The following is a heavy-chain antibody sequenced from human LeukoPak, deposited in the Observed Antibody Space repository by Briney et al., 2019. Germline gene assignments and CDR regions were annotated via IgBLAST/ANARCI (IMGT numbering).Heavy chain of an antibody. CDR1: GFTLSSIY. CDR3: ARTILWFGEPLKTFDY. D-gene: IGHD3-10*01. V-gene: IGHV3-7*01. Sequence: GGSLRLSCAASGFTLSSIYMSGVRQAPGKGLEWVANIKQDGSEKYYVDSVKGRFTTSSDNAKNSLYLKINSLRTEDTAVYYCARTILWFGEPLKTFDYWGQGTLVTVSS. J-gene: IGHJ4*02. CDR2: IKQDGSEK.